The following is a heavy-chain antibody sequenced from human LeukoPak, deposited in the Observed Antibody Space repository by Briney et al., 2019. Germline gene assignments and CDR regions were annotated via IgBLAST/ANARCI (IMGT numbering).Heavy chain of an antibody. CDR1: GFMFSGYW. D-gene: IGHD3-3*01. CDR3: ATGGGWEPSSGVVTHIDV. Sequence: GGSLRLSCAASGFMFSGYWMHWARQGPEEGLELVSRIDNDGNGIICADSVKGRFTTSRDNAKNTLYLQMSSLRVEDTAVYYCATGGGWEPSSGVVTHIDVWGKGTTVTVSS. V-gene: IGHV3-74*01. J-gene: IGHJ6*03. CDR2: IDNDGNGI.